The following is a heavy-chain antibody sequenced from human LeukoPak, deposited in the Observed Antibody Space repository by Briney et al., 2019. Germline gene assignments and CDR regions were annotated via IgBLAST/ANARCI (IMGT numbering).Heavy chain of an antibody. D-gene: IGHD2-15*01. J-gene: IGHJ5*02. CDR3: ARDNRYCIGGYCSNWFDP. V-gene: IGHV4-34*01. Sequence: SETLSLTCAVYGGSFSGYYWSWIRQSPGKGLEWIGEINHSGSTTYNPSLKNRVTISLDVSKNQFSLKLTSVTAADTAVYYCARDNRYCIGGYCSNWFDPWGQGTLVTVSS. CDR1: GGSFSGYY. CDR2: INHSGST.